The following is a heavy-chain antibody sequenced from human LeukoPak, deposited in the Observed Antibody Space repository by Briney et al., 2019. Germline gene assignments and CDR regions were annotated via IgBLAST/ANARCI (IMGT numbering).Heavy chain of an antibody. CDR1: GYTFPNSY. CDR2: IHPSGGGT. CDR3: ARDSDSSSIDY. J-gene: IGHJ4*02. Sequence: ASVKVTFNSSGYTFPNSYMHWVRQAPGQGLEWMGIIHPSGGGTNYAQRFQGRVTMTRDTSTSTLYMELSSLRSEDTAVYYCARDSDSSSIDYWGQGTLVTVSS. V-gene: IGHV1-46*01. D-gene: IGHD6-6*01.